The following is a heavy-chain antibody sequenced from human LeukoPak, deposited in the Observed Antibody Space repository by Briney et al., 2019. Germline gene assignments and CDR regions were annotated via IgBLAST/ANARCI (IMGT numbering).Heavy chain of an antibody. Sequence: GGSLRLSCAASGFTFSGSAMHWVRQASGKGLEWVGRIRSKANSYATAYAASVKGRFTISRDDSKNTAYLQLNSLKTEDTAVYYCTRPEYSSSAVCFDPWGQGTLGTVSS. J-gene: IGHJ5*02. V-gene: IGHV3-73*01. CDR2: IRSKANSYAT. D-gene: IGHD6-6*01. CDR3: TRPEYSSSAVCFDP. CDR1: GFTFSGSA.